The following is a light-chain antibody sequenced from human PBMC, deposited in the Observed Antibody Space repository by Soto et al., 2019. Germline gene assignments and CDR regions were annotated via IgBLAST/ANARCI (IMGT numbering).Light chain of an antibody. CDR1: PSVTNF. CDR3: QQRNVWPPVT. CDR2: GAF. V-gene: IGKV3-11*01. Sequence: SVLTQSPATLSLSPGERATLSCRPSPSVTNFLAWYQQKPGQAPRLLIYGAFNRATGIPAGFSGSGSGTDFTLTISSLEPEDSAVYYCQQRNVWPPVTFGQRTRLEIK. J-gene: IGKJ5*01.